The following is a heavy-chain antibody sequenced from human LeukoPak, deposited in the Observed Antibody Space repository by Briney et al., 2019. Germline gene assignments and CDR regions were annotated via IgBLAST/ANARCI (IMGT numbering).Heavy chain of an antibody. CDR1: GGSISSYY. D-gene: IGHD3-16*02. CDR3: ARDPGYVWGSYPVYWFDP. V-gene: IGHV4-59*12. J-gene: IGHJ5*02. CDR2: IYYSGST. Sequence: PSETLSLTCTVSGGSISSYYWSWIRQPPGKGLEWIGYIYYSGSTNYNPSLKSRVTISVDKSKNQFSLKLSSVTAADTAVYYCARDPGYVWGSYPVYWFDPWGQGTLVTVSS.